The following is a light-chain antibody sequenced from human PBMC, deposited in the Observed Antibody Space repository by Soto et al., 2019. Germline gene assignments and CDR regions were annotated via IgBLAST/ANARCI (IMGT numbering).Light chain of an antibody. CDR1: QGISNY. J-gene: IGKJ3*01. V-gene: IGKV1-27*01. Sequence: DIQMTQSPPSLSASVGDRVTITCRASQGISNYLAWYQQKPGKVPKLLIYAASTLQSGVPSRFSCSGSGTDFTLTITSLQPEDVATYYCQKYKSAPFTFGPGTKVDIK. CDR3: QKYKSAPFT. CDR2: AAS.